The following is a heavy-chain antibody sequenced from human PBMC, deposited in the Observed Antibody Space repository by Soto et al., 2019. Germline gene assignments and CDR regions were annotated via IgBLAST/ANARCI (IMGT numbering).Heavy chain of an antibody. CDR2: MHTGGNEK. Sequence: QVQLVESGGGVVQPGGSLRLSCAASGFTFSYYGFHWVRQAPGKGLEWVAVMHTGGNEKYYVDSVKGRFTVSRADSRNMVYLEMSGLRAEDTAEYFCARDADTTGHYSHFDLWGRGALVAVS. CDR1: GFTFSYYG. J-gene: IGHJ4*02. V-gene: IGHV3-33*08. CDR3: ARDADTTGHYSHFDL. D-gene: IGHD3-9*01.